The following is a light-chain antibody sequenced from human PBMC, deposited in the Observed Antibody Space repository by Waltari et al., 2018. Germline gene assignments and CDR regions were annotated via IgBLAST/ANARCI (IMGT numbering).Light chain of an antibody. CDR3: QQRYKWPLT. J-gene: IGKJ4*01. CDR2: ESS. V-gene: IGKV3-11*01. CDR1: QSVSTD. Sequence: EIVLPQSPATLSLSPGDRATPACRASQSVSTDLAWYQQRPGQPPRLIIYESSTRATGIPARFSGSGSETDFTLTLSSIVPEDFEGYYCQQRYKWPLTCGGGSKVEI.